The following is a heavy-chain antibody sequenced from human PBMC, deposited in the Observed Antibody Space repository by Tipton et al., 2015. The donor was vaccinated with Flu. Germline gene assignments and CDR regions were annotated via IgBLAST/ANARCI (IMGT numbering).Heavy chain of an antibody. CDR1: VGSISSYY. J-gene: IGHJ3*02. Sequence: TLSLTCTVSVGSISSYYWSWIRQPAGKGLEWIGRIYTSGSTNYNPSLKSRVTMSVDTSKNQFSLKLSSVTAADTAVYYCASYFDWLGAFDIWGQGTMVTVSS. CDR2: IYTSGST. CDR3: ASYFDWLGAFDI. D-gene: IGHD3-9*01. V-gene: IGHV4-4*07.